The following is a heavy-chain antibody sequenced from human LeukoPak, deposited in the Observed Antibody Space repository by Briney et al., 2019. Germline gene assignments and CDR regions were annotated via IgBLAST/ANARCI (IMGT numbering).Heavy chain of an antibody. V-gene: IGHV4-39*07. Sequence: SETLSLTCTVSGGSISSSSYYWGWFRKPPGKGLEWIGSIYYSGSTYYNPSLKSRVTISVDTSKNQFSLKLSSVTAADTAVYYCARANGYGLLDYWGQGTLVTVSS. CDR1: GGSISSSSYY. CDR2: IYYSGST. D-gene: IGHD5-18*01. CDR3: ARANGYGLLDY. J-gene: IGHJ4*02.